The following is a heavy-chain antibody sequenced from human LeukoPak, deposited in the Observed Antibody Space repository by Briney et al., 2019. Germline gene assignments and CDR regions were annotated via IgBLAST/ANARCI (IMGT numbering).Heavy chain of an antibody. D-gene: IGHD2-15*01. V-gene: IGHV1-8*01. Sequence: ASMKVSCKASGYTFTNYDIHWVRQATGQGLEWMGWMNPYSGNTGYAQKFQGRVTMTRDTSINTAYLELSSLKSGDTAVYYCARVPAARDFGYWGQGTPVIVSS. CDR2: MNPYSGNT. CDR1: GYTFTNYD. CDR3: ARVPAARDFGY. J-gene: IGHJ4*02.